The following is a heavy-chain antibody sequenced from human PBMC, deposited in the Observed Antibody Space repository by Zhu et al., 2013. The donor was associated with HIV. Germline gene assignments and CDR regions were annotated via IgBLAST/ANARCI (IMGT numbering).Heavy chain of an antibody. CDR1: GYTFSSYD. D-gene: IGHD1-7*01. CDR2: MNPKSGNT. CDR3: ARGRRWELAGGMDV. Sequence: QVQLVQSGAEVKKAGASVKVSCKASGYTFSSYDINWVRQATGQGLELMGWMNPKSGNTGNVQKFQGRVTMTRNTSISTAYMELSSLRSEDTAVYYCARGRRWELAGGMDVWGQGTTGHRSP. V-gene: IGHV1-8*01. J-gene: IGHJ6*02.